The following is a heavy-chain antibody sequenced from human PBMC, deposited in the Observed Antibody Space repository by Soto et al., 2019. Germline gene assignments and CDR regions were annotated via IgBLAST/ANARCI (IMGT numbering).Heavy chain of an antibody. CDR3: ARHDIAAAGGSCFDY. J-gene: IGHJ4*02. Sequence: PSETLSLTCTGSGGSISSSSYYWGWIRQPPGKGLEWIGSIYYSGSTYYNPSLKSRVTISVDTSKNQFSLKLSSVTAADTAVYYCARHDIAAAGGSCFDYWGQGTLVTVSS. CDR1: GGSISSSSYY. CDR2: IYYSGST. D-gene: IGHD6-13*01. V-gene: IGHV4-39*01.